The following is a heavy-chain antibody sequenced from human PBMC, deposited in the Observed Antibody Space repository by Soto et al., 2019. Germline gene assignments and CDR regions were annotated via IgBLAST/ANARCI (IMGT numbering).Heavy chain of an antibody. CDR1: GFPLDDYA. J-gene: IGHJ4*02. Sequence: GGSLRLSCAASGFPLDDYAMYWVRQTPGKGLEWVSGISWSGNNMDYRDSVKGRFTISRDNAKNSLYLQMNSLRAEDTAVYYCARDLHGDPYYWGQGTLVTVSS. V-gene: IGHV3-9*01. D-gene: IGHD4-17*01. CDR2: ISWSGNNM. CDR3: ARDLHGDPYY.